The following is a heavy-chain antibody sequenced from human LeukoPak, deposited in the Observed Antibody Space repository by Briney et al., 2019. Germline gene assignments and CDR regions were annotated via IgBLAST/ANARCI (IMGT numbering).Heavy chain of an antibody. CDR3: AKNKIRTPYCSSTSCYAFFDY. J-gene: IGHJ4*02. V-gene: IGHV3-23*01. D-gene: IGHD2-2*01. Sequence: TGGSLRLSCAASGFTFSSYAMGWVRQAPGKGLEWVSCISGSGSTYYADSVKGRFTISRDNSKNTLYLQMNSLRAEDTAVYYCAKNKIRTPYCSSTSCYAFFDYWGQGTLVTVSS. CDR2: ISGSGST. CDR1: GFTFSSYA.